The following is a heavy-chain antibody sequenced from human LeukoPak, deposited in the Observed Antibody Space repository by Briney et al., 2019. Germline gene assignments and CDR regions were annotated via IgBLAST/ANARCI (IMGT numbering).Heavy chain of an antibody. V-gene: IGHV3-23*01. J-gene: IGHJ4*02. CDR2: IIGSGGST. Sequence: GGSLSLSCAASGFPFSSYAMSWVRRAPGKGLEWVPAIIGSGGSTYYADSVKGRFTISRDNSKNTLYLQMNSLRAEDTAVYYCAKDHWALGGSYYYDYWGQGTLVTVSS. CDR3: AKDHWALGGSYYYDY. CDR1: GFPFSSYA. D-gene: IGHD1-26*01.